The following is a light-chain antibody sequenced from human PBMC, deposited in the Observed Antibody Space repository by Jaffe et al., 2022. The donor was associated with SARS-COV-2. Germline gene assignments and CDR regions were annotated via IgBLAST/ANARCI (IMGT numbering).Light chain of an antibody. J-gene: IGKJ4*01. Sequence: DIVMTQSPDSLTVSLGERATINCKSSQSVLYSSNNMNYLAWYQQKPGQPPKLLIYWASTRESGVPDRFSGSGSGTDFTLTISSLQAEDVAVYYCQQYYVTPPAFGGGTKVEI. V-gene: IGKV4-1*01. CDR1: QSVLYSSNNMNY. CDR3: QQYYVTPPA. CDR2: WAS.